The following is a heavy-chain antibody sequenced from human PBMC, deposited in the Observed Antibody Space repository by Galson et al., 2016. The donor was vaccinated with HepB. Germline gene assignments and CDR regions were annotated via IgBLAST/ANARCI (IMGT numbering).Heavy chain of an antibody. V-gene: IGHV4-4*02. D-gene: IGHD1-26*01. J-gene: IGHJ6*02. Sequence: ETLSLTCAVSGDSVTSPYWWSWVRLPPGKGLKWIGEISHSGSINYNPSLKSRVTISVDKSKNQFSLKLSSVTAADAAVYYCAAGNYYYFGLDVWGQGTTVTVSS. CDR2: ISHSGSI. CDR1: GDSVTSPYW. CDR3: AAGNYYYFGLDV.